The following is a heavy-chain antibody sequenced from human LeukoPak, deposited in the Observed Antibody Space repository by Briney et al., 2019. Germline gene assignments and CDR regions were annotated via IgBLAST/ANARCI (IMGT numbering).Heavy chain of an antibody. V-gene: IGHV1-46*01. CDR1: GYTFTSYY. D-gene: IGHD6-13*01. CDR3: ARVGAGGIRSIAAARLAFDY. Sequence: ASVKVSCKASGYTFTSYYMHWVRQAPGQGLEWMGIINPSGGSTSYAQKFQGRVTMTRDTSTSTVYMELSSLRSEDTAAYYCARVGAGGIRSIAAARLAFDYWGQGTLVTVSS. J-gene: IGHJ4*02. CDR2: INPSGGST.